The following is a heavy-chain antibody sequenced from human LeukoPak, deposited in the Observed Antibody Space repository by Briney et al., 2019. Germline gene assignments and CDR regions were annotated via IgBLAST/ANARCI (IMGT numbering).Heavy chain of an antibody. Sequence: SETLSLTCTVSGYSISSGYYWGWIRQPPGKGLEWIGSIYHSGSTNYNPSLKSRVTISVDTSKNQFSLKLSSVTAADTAVYYCARRKRWLHKGDYFDYWGQGTLVTVSS. CDR1: GYSISSGYY. CDR3: ARRKRWLHKGDYFDY. CDR2: IYHSGST. D-gene: IGHD5-24*01. J-gene: IGHJ4*02. V-gene: IGHV4-38-2*02.